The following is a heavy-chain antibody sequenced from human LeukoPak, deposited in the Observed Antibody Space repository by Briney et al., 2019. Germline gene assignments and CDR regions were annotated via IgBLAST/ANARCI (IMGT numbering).Heavy chain of an antibody. CDR3: ARMASGAAAGTHFDY. D-gene: IGHD6-13*01. CDR1: GYTFTSYY. V-gene: IGHV1-46*01. J-gene: IGHJ4*02. CDR2: INPSGGST. Sequence: GASVKVSCKASGYTFTSYYMHWLRQAPGQGLEWMGIINPSGGSTSYAQKFQGRVTMTRDTSTSTVYMELSSLRSEDTAVYYCARMASGAAAGTHFDYWGQGTLVTVSS.